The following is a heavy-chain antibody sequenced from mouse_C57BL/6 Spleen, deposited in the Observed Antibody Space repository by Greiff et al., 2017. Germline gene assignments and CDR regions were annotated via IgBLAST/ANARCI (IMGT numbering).Heavy chain of an antibody. CDR3: AREGYDYDEFFAY. V-gene: IGHV1-52*01. CDR1: GYTFTSYW. D-gene: IGHD2-4*01. Sequence: QVQLQQSGAELVRPGSSVKLSCKASGYTFTSYWMHWVKQRPIQGLEWIGNIDPSDSETHYNQKFKDKATLTVDKSSSTAYMQLSSLTSEDSAVYYCAREGYDYDEFFAYWGQGTLVTVSA. CDR2: IDPSDSET. J-gene: IGHJ3*01.